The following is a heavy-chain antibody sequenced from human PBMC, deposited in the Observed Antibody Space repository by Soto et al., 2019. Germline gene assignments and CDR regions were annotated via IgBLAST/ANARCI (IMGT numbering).Heavy chain of an antibody. CDR1: GYTFTSYG. V-gene: IGHV1-18*01. J-gene: IGHJ3*02. CDR3: ARDLGYCSSTSCPLLALAFDI. Sequence: GASVKVSCKASGYTFTSYGISWVRQAPGQGLEWMGWISAYNGNTNYAQKLQGRVTMTTDTSTSTAYMELRSLRSDDTAVYYCARDLGYCSSTSCPLLALAFDIWGQGTMVTVSS. D-gene: IGHD2-2*01. CDR2: ISAYNGNT.